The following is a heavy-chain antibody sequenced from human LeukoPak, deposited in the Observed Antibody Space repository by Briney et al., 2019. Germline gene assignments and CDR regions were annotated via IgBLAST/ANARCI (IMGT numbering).Heavy chain of an antibody. CDR3: ARSGKIQLFDY. J-gene: IGHJ4*02. CDR2: IYYSGST. CDR1: GGSISSSSYY. V-gene: IGHV4-39*01. Sequence: SETLSLTCTVSGGSISSSSYYWGWIRQPPGKGLEWIGSIYYSGSTYYNPSLKSRVTISVDTSKDQFSLKLSSVTAADTAVYYCARSGKIQLFDYWGQGTLVTVSS. D-gene: IGHD5-18*01.